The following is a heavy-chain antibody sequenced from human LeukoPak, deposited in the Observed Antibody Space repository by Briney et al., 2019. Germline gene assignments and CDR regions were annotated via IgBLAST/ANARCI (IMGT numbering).Heavy chain of an antibody. CDR3: ARHRSGGSQDDAFDI. J-gene: IGHJ3*02. CDR2: IKQDGSEK. V-gene: IGHV3-7*01. D-gene: IGHD2-15*01. Sequence: GGSLRLSCAAAEFTFSTYWMSWVRQAPGKGLEWVADIKQDGSEKYYVDSVKGRFTISRQNAKNSLFLQMNSLRAEDTAVYYCARHRSGGSQDDAFDIWGQGTMVTVSS. CDR1: EFTFSTYW.